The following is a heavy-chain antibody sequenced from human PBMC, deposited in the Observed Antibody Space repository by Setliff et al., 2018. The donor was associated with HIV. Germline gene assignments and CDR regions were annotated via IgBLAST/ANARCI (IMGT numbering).Heavy chain of an antibody. D-gene: IGHD6-19*01. V-gene: IGHV3-11*05. CDR3: ATDPSGWYPY. CDR2: ISASGAST. CDR1: GFIFSDYY. J-gene: IGHJ4*02. Sequence: PRLTFTEASGFIFSDYYMTWIRQTPGKGLEWISYISASGASTDYADSVRGRFTISRDNSKNTLNRQMNSLRAEDTAVYYCATDPSGWYPYWGQGTLVTVSS.